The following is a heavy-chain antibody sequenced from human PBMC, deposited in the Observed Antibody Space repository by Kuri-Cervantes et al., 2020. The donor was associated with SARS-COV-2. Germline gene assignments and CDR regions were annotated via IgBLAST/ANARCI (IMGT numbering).Heavy chain of an antibody. V-gene: IGHV3-74*01. J-gene: IGHJ5*02. CDR3: ARETKTSMVRGVILGWFDP. CDR2: INPDGSYT. D-gene: IGHD3-10*01. CDR1: GFTFSGHW. Sequence: GGSLRLSCAASGFTFSGHWIHWVRQAPGKGLVWVSRINPDGSYTNNADSVKGRFTLSRDNSKNTLYLQMNSLRAEDTAVYYCARETKTSMVRGVILGWFDPWGQGTWVTVAS.